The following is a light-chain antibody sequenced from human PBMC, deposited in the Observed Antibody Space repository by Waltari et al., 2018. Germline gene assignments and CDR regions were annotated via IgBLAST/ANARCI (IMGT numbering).Light chain of an antibody. Sequence: EHVLTQSPGTLSLSPGESATLSCRASQSIGNNYLAWYQQKPGQAPRLLIYAASIRATGIPDRFSGSGSGTDFTLTISRLEPEDFAVFYCHQYDRSPWTFGQGTKVEF. V-gene: IGKV3-20*01. CDR3: HQYDRSPWT. CDR2: AAS. J-gene: IGKJ1*01. CDR1: QSIGNNY.